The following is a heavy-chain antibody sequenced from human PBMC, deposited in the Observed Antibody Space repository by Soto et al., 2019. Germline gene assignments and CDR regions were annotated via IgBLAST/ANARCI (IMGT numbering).Heavy chain of an antibody. CDR1: GFTFSSYA. CDR3: ARGGPYDFWSGFYGFDY. D-gene: IGHD3-3*01. J-gene: IGHJ4*02. CDR2: ISYDGSNK. V-gene: IGHV3-30-3*01. Sequence: QVQLVESGGGVVQPGRSLRLSCAASGFTFSSYAMHWVRQAPGKGLEWVAVISYDGSNKYYADSVKGRFTISRDNSKNTLYLQMNSLRAEDTAVYYCARGGPYDFWSGFYGFDYRGQGTLVTVSS.